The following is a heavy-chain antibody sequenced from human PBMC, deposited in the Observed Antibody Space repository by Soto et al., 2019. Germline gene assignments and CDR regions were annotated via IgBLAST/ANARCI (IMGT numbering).Heavy chain of an antibody. Sequence: PSETLSLTCAVSGTSFGTYYWSWIRQPPGKGLEWIGYIFYSGHLKYNPSLKSRLTISVDPPKNQISLRLTSVTAADTAVYYCAREGGSYRFDYWGQGTLVTVSS. CDR2: IFYSGHL. V-gene: IGHV4-59*01. D-gene: IGHD1-26*01. CDR1: GTSFGTYY. CDR3: AREGGSYRFDY. J-gene: IGHJ4*02.